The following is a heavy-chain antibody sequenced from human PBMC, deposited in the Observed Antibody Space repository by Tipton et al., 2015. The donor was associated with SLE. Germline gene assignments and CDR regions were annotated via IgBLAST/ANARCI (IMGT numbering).Heavy chain of an antibody. V-gene: IGHV3-66*01. J-gene: IGHJ3*02. D-gene: IGHD3-22*01. CDR2: IYSGGST. CDR3: AKDRDSSGPDAFDI. Sequence: SLRLSCAASGFTFSSHYMSWVRQAPGKGLEWVSVIYSGGSTYYADSVKGRFTISRDNSKNTLYLQMNSLRAEDTAVYYCAKDRDSSGPDAFDIWGQGTMVTVSS. CDR1: GFTFSSHY.